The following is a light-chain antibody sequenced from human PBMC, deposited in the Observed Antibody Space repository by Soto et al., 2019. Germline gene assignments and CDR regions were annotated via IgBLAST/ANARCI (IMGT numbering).Light chain of an antibody. Sequence: EIVLTQSPGTLSLSPGERATLSCRASQSVSSSYLAWYQQKPGQAPRLLIYGASSRATGIPDRFSGSGSGTDLTLTISSLEPEDFAVYYCQQYDGSLFTFGPGTKVDIK. CDR3: QQYDGSLFT. V-gene: IGKV3-20*01. CDR1: QSVSSSY. J-gene: IGKJ3*01. CDR2: GAS.